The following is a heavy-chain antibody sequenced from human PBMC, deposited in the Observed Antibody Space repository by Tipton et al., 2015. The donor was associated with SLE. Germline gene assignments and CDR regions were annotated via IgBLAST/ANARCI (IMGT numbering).Heavy chain of an antibody. J-gene: IGHJ3*02. Sequence: SLRLSCAASGFMFSSYSMNWVRQAPGKGLEWVSSISSSSTYMYYADSVKGRFTISRDNAKNSLYLQMNSLRVEDTAVYYCGRDTHTGTRADIWGQGTEVTVS. CDR1: GFMFSSYS. CDR2: ISSSSTYM. V-gene: IGHV3-21*01. D-gene: IGHD1-7*01. CDR3: GRDTHTGTRADI.